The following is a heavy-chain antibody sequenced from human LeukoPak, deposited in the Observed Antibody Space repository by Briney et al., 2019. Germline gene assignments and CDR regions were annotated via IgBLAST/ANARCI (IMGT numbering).Heavy chain of an antibody. CDR2: INQEASRT. D-gene: IGHD2/OR15-2a*01. CDR3: AKYLSRAFDS. J-gene: IGHJ4*02. Sequence: PVGSLRLSCAASGFTFSSYWMSWVRQAPGKGLEWLGHINQEASRTDHADSVKGRFTISRDNARNLLYLHMSSLRAEDTAVYYCAKYLSRAFDSWGQGILVSVSS. V-gene: IGHV3-7*01. CDR1: GFTFSSYW.